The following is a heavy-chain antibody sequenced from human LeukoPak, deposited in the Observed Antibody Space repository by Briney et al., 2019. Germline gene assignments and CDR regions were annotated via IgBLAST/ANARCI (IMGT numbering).Heavy chain of an antibody. D-gene: IGHD5-12*01. J-gene: IGHJ4*02. CDR1: GGSISSSSYY. CDR3: ARDLGYSFDY. CDR2: IYYSGST. V-gene: IGHV4-39*07. Sequence: SETLSLTCTVSGGSISSSSYYWGWIRQPPGKGLEWIGSIYYSGSTYYNPSLKSRVTISVDTSKNQFSLKLSSVTAADTAVYYCARDLGYSFDYWGQGTLVTVSS.